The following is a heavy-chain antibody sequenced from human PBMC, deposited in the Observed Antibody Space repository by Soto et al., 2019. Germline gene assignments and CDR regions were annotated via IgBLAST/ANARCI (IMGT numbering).Heavy chain of an antibody. J-gene: IGHJ4*02. CDR2: IIQDGSEK. Sequence: PGGSLRLSCTVSGFRISTYWMSWVRQAPGKELEWVANIIQDGSEKQYVDSVKGRFTISRDNAKNSLYLQMNGLRVEDTAVYYCGRGHSAPDHWGQGTLVTVS. CDR1: GFRISTYW. CDR3: GRGHSAPDH. V-gene: IGHV3-7*01.